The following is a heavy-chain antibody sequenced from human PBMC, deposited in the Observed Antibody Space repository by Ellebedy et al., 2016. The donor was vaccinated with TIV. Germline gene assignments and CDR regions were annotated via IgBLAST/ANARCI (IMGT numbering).Heavy chain of an antibody. Sequence: GESLKISCAASGFTFSSYWMHWVRQAPGKGLVWVSHINSDGTSTSYADSVKGRFTISRDNAKNTVSLQMNSLRAEDTAVYYCARIGIAADGGFQHWGQGTLVTVSS. D-gene: IGHD6-6*01. J-gene: IGHJ1*01. CDR1: GFTFSSYW. CDR2: INSDGTST. V-gene: IGHV3-74*01. CDR3: ARIGIAADGGFQH.